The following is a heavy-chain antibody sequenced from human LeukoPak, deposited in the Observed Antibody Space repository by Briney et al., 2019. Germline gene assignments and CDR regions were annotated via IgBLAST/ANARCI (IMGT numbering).Heavy chain of an antibody. CDR1: GFTFDNYG. CDR3: AKVRVVFNWNYAYYFDS. D-gene: IGHD1-7*01. V-gene: IGHV3-30*18. CDR2: ISYDGSDK. J-gene: IGHJ4*02. Sequence: PGGSLRLSCAASGFTFDNYGMYWVRQAPGKGLEWVAIISYDGSDKYYADSVKGRFTISRDNSKNTLYLQMNSLRAEDTAVYYCAKVRVVFNWNYAYYFDSWGQGTLVTVSS.